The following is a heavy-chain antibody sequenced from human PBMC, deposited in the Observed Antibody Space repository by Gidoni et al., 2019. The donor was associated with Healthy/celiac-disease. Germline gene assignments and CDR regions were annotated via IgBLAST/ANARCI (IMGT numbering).Heavy chain of an antibody. CDR3: AKDGAHTVTTPYYFDY. Sequence: GFTFSSYAMSWVRQAPGKGLEWFSAISGSGGSTYYADSVKGRFTISRDNSKNTLYLQMNSLRAEDTAVYYCAKDGAHTVTTPYYFDYWGQGTLVTVSS. J-gene: IGHJ4*02. CDR1: GFTFSSYA. D-gene: IGHD4-17*01. CDR2: ISGSGGST. V-gene: IGHV3-23*01.